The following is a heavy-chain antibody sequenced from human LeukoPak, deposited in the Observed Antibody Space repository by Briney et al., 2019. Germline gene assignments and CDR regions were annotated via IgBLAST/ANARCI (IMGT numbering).Heavy chain of an antibody. J-gene: IGHJ4*02. V-gene: IGHV1-46*01. Sequence: ASVKVSCKASGNTLNMYLVRQVPGQGLEWMGIITPSGDSTSYAQKFQGRVTMTRDTSTSTVYMELSDLRSDDTAVYYCAREGGVAGASGFDDWGQGSLVTVSS. CDR3: AREGGVAGASGFDD. CDR1: GNTLN. CDR2: ITPSGDST. D-gene: IGHD6-13*01.